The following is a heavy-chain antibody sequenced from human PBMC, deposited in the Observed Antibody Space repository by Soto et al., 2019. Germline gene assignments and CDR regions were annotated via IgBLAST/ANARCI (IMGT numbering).Heavy chain of an antibody. CDR2: IYHSGST. J-gene: IGHJ5*02. CDR3: ARVPGP. V-gene: IGHV4-30-2*01. Sequence: SVTLRLTWAVFGGSISSGGYSWSWIRQPPGKGLEWIGYIYHSGSTYYNPSLKSRVTISVDRSKNQFSLKLSSVTAADTAVYYCARVPGPWGQGTLVTVSS. CDR1: GGSISSGGYS.